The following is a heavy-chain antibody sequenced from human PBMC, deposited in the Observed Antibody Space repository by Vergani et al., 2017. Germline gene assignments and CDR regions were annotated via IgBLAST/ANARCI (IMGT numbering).Heavy chain of an antibody. J-gene: IGHJ4*02. CDR2: IYNTGGT. V-gene: IGHV4-61*02. CDR1: GGPFSGGSHY. CDR3: ARFSSGFVA. D-gene: IGHD5-12*01. Sequence: QVQLKESGPGLVGPSETLSLTCTVSGGPFSGGSHYWSWIRQSAGKVLEWIGRIYNTGGTNYDPSLKTRVTMSVDTSKNQFSLKLASVTAADTAIYYCARFSSGFVAWGPGTPVTVSS.